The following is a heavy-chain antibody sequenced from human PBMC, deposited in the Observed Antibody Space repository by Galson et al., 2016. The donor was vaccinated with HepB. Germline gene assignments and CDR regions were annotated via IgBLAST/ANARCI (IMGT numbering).Heavy chain of an antibody. Sequence: ETLSLTCTVSGGSISRSYWSRIRQPPGKGLEWIGYIHSSGSSNYNPSLKSRVTISVDASKNQFSLKLSSVTGADAAVYYCAREYLGPHLAARNEPLFDYWGQGTLVTVSS. V-gene: IGHV4-59*01. CDR3: AREYLGPHLAARNEPLFDY. D-gene: IGHD6-6*01. CDR1: GGSISRSY. CDR2: IHSSGSS. J-gene: IGHJ4*02.